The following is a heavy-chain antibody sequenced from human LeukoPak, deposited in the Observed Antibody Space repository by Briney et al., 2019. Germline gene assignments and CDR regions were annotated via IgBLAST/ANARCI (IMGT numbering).Heavy chain of an antibody. V-gene: IGHV4-39*01. J-gene: IGHJ4*01. CDR2: IYYSGST. CDR1: GGSISSSSYY. D-gene: IGHD6-19*01. CDR3: ATIAVAGQFDC. Sequence: SETLSLTCTVSGGSISSSSYYWGWIRQPPGKGLEWIGSIYYSGSTYYNPSLKSRVTISVDTSKNQFSLKLSSVTAADTAVYYCATIAVAGQFDCWGQGTLVTVSS.